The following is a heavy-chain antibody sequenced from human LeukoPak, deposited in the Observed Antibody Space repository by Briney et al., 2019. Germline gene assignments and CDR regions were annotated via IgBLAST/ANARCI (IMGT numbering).Heavy chain of an antibody. CDR2: ISLSGGST. CDR3: AKDSSYDFWSGYLDY. J-gene: IGHJ4*02. CDR1: GFTFSSYA. V-gene: IGHV3-23*01. D-gene: IGHD3-3*01. Sequence: GGSLRLSCAASGFTFSSYAMSWVRQAPGKGLEWVSAISLSGGSTYYADSVKGRFTISRDNSENTLFLQMNSLRAEDTAVYYCAKDSSYDFWSGYLDYWGQGTLVTVSS.